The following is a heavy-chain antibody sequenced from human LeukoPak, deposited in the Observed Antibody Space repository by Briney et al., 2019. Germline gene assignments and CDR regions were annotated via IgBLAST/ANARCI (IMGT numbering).Heavy chain of an antibody. CDR1: GYTFTSYD. D-gene: IGHD6-25*01. CDR3: ARDIGSGGSDY. CDR2: MNPNSGNT. V-gene: IGHV1-8*02. J-gene: IGHJ4*02. Sequence: GASVKVSCKASGYTFTSYDINWVRQATGQGLEWMGWMNPNSGNTGYAQKLQGRVTMTTDTSTSTAYMELRSLRSDDTAVYYCARDIGSGGSDYWGQGTLVTVSS.